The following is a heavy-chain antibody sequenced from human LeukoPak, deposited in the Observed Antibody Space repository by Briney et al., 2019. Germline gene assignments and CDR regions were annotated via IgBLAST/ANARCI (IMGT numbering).Heavy chain of an antibody. D-gene: IGHD2-15*01. CDR1: GFTFSNYA. Sequence: PGGSLRLSCVASGFTFSNYAMSWVRQAPGKGLEWVSGISDSGGSTYYADSVKGRFTISRDNSKNTLYLQVNSLRAEDTAVYYCAYRYCSGGSCYHPPEYWGQGTLVTVSS. CDR2: ISDSGGST. CDR3: AYRYCSGGSCYHPPEY. V-gene: IGHV3-23*01. J-gene: IGHJ4*02.